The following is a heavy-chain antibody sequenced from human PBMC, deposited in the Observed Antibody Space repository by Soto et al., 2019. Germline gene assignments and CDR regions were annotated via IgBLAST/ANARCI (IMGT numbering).Heavy chain of an antibody. J-gene: IGHJ6*02. CDR2: INPAGSVT. CDR3: ARDQGITTFGVYSMYYYVMAV. Sequence: GASVKVSCKASGISFINHYVHWVRQAPGQGPEWMGVINPAGSVTVYALKLQDRVTLTTDTSTSTAYMDLRSLRSDDTAVYYCARDQGITTFGVYSMYYYVMAVWGPGTTVTVSS. V-gene: IGHV1-46*01. CDR1: GISFINHY. D-gene: IGHD3-3*01.